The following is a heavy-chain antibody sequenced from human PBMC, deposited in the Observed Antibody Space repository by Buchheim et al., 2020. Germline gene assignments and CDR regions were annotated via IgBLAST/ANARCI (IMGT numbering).Heavy chain of an antibody. Sequence: QVQLLESGGGVVQPGRSLRLSCAASGFTFSSYGMHWVRQAPGKGLEWLAAISNDGSRQAYADSVRGRFTISRDNSKSTLDLQMNSLSVDDAAVYYCARDIYSFGTVGTIDYWGQGT. D-gene: IGHD1-26*01. CDR3: ARDIYSFGTVGTIDY. J-gene: IGHJ4*02. V-gene: IGHV3-30*03. CDR1: GFTFSSYG. CDR2: ISNDGSRQ.